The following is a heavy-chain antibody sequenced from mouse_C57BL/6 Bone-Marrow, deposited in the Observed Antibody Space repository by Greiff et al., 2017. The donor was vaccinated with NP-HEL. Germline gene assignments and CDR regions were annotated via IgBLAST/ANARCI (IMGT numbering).Heavy chain of an antibody. CDR3: ARDYGSSLAWCFDV. D-gene: IGHD1-1*01. CDR1: DSEVFPIAY. J-gene: IGHJ1*03. Sequence: VQLQKSGSELRSPGSSVKLSCKDFDSEVFPIAYMSWVRQKPGHGFEWIGGILPSIGRTIYGEKFEDKATLDADTLSNTAYLELNSLTSEDSAIYSCARDYGSSLAWCFDVWGTGTTVTVSS. CDR2: ILPSIGRT. V-gene: IGHV15-2*01.